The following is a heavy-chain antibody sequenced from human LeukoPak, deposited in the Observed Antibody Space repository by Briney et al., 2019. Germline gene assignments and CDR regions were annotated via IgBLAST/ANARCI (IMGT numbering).Heavy chain of an antibody. J-gene: IGHJ4*02. V-gene: IGHV4-38-2*01. CDR1: GYSISSGYY. CDR3: AGGQWLVPS. CDR2: IYHSGST. D-gene: IGHD6-19*01. Sequence: SETLSFTCAVSGYSISSGYYWGWIRQPPGKGLEWIGSIYHSGSTYYNPSLKSRVTISVDTSKNQFSLKLSSVTAADTAVYYCAGGQWLVPSWGQGTLVTVSS.